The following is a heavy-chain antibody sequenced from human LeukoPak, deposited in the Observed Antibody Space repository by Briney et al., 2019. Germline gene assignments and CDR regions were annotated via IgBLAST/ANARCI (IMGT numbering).Heavy chain of an antibody. CDR3: ARALDPYYDILTGYYEYYYYYMDV. CDR2: ISAYNGNT. J-gene: IGHJ6*03. Sequence: ASVKVSCKSSGYTFTSYGISWVRQAPGQGLEWMGWISAYNGNTNYAQKLQGRVTMTTDTSTSTAYMELRSLRSDDTAVYYCARALDPYYDILTGYYEYYYYYMDVWGKGTTVTVSS. CDR1: GYTFTSYG. V-gene: IGHV1-18*01. D-gene: IGHD3-9*01.